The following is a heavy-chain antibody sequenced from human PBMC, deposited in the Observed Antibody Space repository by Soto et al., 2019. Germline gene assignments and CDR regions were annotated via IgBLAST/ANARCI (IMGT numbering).Heavy chain of an antibody. Sequence: EVQLVESGGGLVQPGGSLRLSCGVSGFTFSSYSMNWVRQAPGKGLEWVSYISRSSSPIYYADSVKGRFTISRDNAKNSLYLQMNSRRAEDTAVYYCARHSEGTTDYWGQGTLVTVSS. CDR1: GFTFSSYS. J-gene: IGHJ4*02. CDR2: ISRSSSPI. V-gene: IGHV3-48*01. D-gene: IGHD1-1*01. CDR3: ARHSEGTTDY.